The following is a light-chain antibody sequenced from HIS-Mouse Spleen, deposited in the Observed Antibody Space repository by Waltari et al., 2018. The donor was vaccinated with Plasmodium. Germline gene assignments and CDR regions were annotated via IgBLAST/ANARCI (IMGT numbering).Light chain of an antibody. Sequence: QSALTQPPSASGSPGQSVTISCTGTSSDVGGYNYVSWYQQHPGKAPKLMIYEVSKRPSGVPVRCPGSKSGNTASLTVSGLQAEDEADYYCSSYAGSNNLGFGGGTKLTVL. J-gene: IGLJ2*01. CDR2: EVS. CDR3: SSYAGSNNLG. CDR1: SSDVGGYNY. V-gene: IGLV2-8*01.